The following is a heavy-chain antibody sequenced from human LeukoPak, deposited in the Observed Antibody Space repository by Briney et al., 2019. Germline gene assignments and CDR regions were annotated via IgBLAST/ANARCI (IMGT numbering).Heavy chain of an antibody. Sequence: GESLRLSCTASGFTFSNFWMGWVRQAPGKGLEWVANIKQDETEKFYLGSVKGRFTISRDNAKNSLYLQMNSLRAEDTAVYYCAKQLGYCSDGSCYFPYWGQGTLVTVSS. J-gene: IGHJ4*02. CDR3: AKQLGYCSDGSCYFPY. D-gene: IGHD2-15*01. CDR1: GFTFSNFW. CDR2: IKQDETEK. V-gene: IGHV3-7*03.